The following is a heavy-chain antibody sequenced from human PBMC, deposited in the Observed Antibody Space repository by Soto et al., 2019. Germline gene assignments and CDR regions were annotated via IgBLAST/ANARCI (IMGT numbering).Heavy chain of an antibody. CDR3: ARTHDSSGYYYDY. CDR1: RGSFRGYY. CDR2: INHSGST. D-gene: IGHD3-22*01. J-gene: IGHJ4*02. Sequence: SETLSLTCAVYRGSFRGYYWSWIRQPPGKGLEWIGEINHSGSTNYNPSLKSRVTISVDTSKNQFSLKLSSVTAADTAVYYCARTHDSSGYYYDYWGQGTLVTVS. V-gene: IGHV4-34*01.